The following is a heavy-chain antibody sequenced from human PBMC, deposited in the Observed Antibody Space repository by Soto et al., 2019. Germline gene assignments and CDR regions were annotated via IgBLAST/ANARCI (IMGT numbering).Heavy chain of an antibody. CDR1: GGSISSSSYY. CDR2: IYYSGST. Sequence: QLQLQESGPGLVKPSETLSLTCTLSGGSISSSSYYWGWIRQPPGKGLEWIGSIYYSGSTYYNPSLKIRVTITVDTSKSQFSLKLSSVTAADTAVYYCAVSRLNAFDIWGQGTMVTVSS. J-gene: IGHJ3*02. V-gene: IGHV4-39*01. CDR3: AVSRLNAFDI.